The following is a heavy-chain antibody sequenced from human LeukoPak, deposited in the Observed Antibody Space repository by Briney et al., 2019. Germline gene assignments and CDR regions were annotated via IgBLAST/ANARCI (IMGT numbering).Heavy chain of an antibody. CDR1: GFTFSSYA. CDR2: ISGSDGTT. D-gene: IGHD3-10*01. J-gene: IGHJ4*02. CDR3: AKDQSYGSGSYCDY. V-gene: IGHV3-23*01. Sequence: GGSLRLSCAASGFTFSSYALSWVRQAPGKGLEWVSSISGSDGTTYYADSVKGRFTISRDNSKNTLYLQMDSLRAEDTAIYYCAKDQSYGSGSYCDYWGQGTLVTVSS.